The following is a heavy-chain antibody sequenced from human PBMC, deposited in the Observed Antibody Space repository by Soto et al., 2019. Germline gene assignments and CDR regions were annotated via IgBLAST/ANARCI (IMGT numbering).Heavy chain of an antibody. J-gene: IGHJ6*02. D-gene: IGHD4-17*01. CDR1: GGSISSSSYY. V-gene: IGHV4-39*01. CDR2: IYYSGST. CDR3: ARHIDYGDYGSYYYYGMDV. Sequence: SETLSLTCTVSGGSISSSSYYWGWIRQPPGKGLEWIGSIYYSGSTYYNPSLKSPVTISVDTSKNQFSLKLSFVTAADTAVYYCARHIDYGDYGSYYYYGMDVWGQGTTVTVSS.